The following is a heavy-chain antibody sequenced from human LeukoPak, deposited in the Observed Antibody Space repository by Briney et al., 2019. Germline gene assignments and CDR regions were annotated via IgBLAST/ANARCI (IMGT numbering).Heavy chain of an antibody. V-gene: IGHV3-23*01. Sequence: GGSLRLSCAASGFTFAGYGMRWVRQAPGKGLEWVSTISEDGGSAYYAGSVQGRFAISRDNSKNTVYLQLNSLRAEDTAVYYCAKTIGLGTGVAFVRFGMDDWGQGTTVTVSS. D-gene: IGHD3/OR15-3a*01. J-gene: IGHJ6*02. CDR2: ISEDGGSA. CDR3: AKTIGLGTGVAFVRFGMDD. CDR1: GFTFAGYG.